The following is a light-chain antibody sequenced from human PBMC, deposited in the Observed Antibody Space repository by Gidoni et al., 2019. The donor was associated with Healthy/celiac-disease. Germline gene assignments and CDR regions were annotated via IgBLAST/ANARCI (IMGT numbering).Light chain of an antibody. CDR1: QSVSSN. Sequence: IVLTPSPATLSVSPGERATLSCRASQSVSSNLAWYQQKPGQAPRLLIYGASTRATGIPARFSGSGSGTEFTLTISSLQSEDFAVYYCQQYNNWPLTFGPGTKVDIK. J-gene: IGKJ3*01. CDR2: GAS. V-gene: IGKV3-15*01. CDR3: QQYNNWPLT.